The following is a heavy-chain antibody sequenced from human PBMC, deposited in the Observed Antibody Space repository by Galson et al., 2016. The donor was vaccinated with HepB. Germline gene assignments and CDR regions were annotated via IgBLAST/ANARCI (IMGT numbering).Heavy chain of an antibody. J-gene: IGHJ4*02. V-gene: IGHV6-1*01. CDR3: AGGAGTLEY. Sequence: CAISGDSVSSASAAWNWIRRSPSRGLEWLGRTYYRSRWYHDYAVSVKSRITINPDTSKNQFSLQVDSVSPEDAAVYYCAGGAGTLEYWGQGTLVTVSS. CDR2: TYYRSRWYH. CDR1: GDSVSSASAA. D-gene: IGHD1-7*01.